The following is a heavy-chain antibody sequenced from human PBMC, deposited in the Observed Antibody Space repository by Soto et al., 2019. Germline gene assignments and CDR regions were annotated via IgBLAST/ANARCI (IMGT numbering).Heavy chain of an antibody. J-gene: IGHJ4*02. V-gene: IGHV3-23*01. CDR3: ARGSAFIGLDY. D-gene: IGHD1-26*01. CDR1: GFTFSSYA. Sequence: PGGSLRLSCVASGFTFSSYAMSWVRQAPGKGLEWVSAIIGSGGSTYYADSVKGRFTISRDNTKDSLYLQMNSLRAEDTAIYYCARGSAFIGLDYWGQGTPVTVSS. CDR2: IIGSGGST.